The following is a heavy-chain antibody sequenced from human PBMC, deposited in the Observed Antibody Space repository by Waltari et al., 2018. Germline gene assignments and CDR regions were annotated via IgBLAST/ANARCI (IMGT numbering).Heavy chain of an antibody. CDR2: IYYSGST. CDR3: AREWVRGVTSWDY. Sequence: QVQLQESGPGLVKPSQTLSLTCTVSGGSVRRGGYYWSWVRQHPGKGLEWIGYIYYSGSTYYNPSLKSRVTISVDTSKNQFSLKLSSVTAADTAVYYCAREWVRGVTSWDYWGQGTLVTVSS. V-gene: IGHV4-31*03. CDR1: GGSVRRGGYY. D-gene: IGHD3-10*01. J-gene: IGHJ4*02.